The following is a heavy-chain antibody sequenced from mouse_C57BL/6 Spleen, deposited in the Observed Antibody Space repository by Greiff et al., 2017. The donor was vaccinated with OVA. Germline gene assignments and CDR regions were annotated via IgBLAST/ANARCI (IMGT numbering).Heavy chain of an antibody. D-gene: IGHD3-3*01. J-gene: IGHJ2*02. V-gene: IGHV1-54*01. CDR1: GYAFTNYL. CDR2: INPGSGGT. CDR3: ARSRDGDYLDY. Sequence: VQLQQSGAELVRPGTSVKVSCKASGYAFTNYLIEWVKQRPGQGLEWIGAINPGSGGTNYNEKFKGKATLTADKSSSTAYMQLSSLTSEDSAVYFCARSRDGDYLDYWGQGTSLTVSS.